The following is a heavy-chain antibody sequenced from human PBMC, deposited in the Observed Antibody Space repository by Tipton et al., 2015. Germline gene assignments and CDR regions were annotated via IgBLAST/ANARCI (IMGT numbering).Heavy chain of an antibody. Sequence: TLSLTCTVSGYFISDGHFWGWVRQSPVKGLEWIASMHHNGDAYYNPSLGSRATLALDTPKNQFSLTLISVTAADTAVYYCACQDYDSLTRDYQTVDYWGQGTLVTVSS. V-gene: IGHV4-38-2*02. J-gene: IGHJ4*02. CDR2: MHHNGDA. CDR3: ACQDYDSLTRDYQTVDY. D-gene: IGHD3-9*01. CDR1: GYFISDGHF.